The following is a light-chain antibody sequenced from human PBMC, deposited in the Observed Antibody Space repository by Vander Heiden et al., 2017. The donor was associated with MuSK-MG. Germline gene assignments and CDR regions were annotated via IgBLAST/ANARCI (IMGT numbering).Light chain of an antibody. V-gene: IGKV3-20*01. Sequence: EIVLTQSPGTLSLSPGERATLSCRASQSVSSSYLAWYQRKPGQSPRLLIYGASTRATGIPDRFSGSGSGTDFTLTISRLEPEDFAVYYCHQYGTSAPTFGQGAKVEIK. CDR2: GAS. J-gene: IGKJ1*01. CDR1: QSVSSSY. CDR3: HQYGTSAPT.